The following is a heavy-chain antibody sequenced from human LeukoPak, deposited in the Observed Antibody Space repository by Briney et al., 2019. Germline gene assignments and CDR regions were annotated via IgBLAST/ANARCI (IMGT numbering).Heavy chain of an antibody. CDR2: ISNDGTNE. CDR1: RFTFSTYA. D-gene: IGHD6-19*01. CDR3: ARDRIAVAGMGAFQH. V-gene: IGHV3-30-3*01. Sequence: GGSLRLSCAASRFTFSTYAMHWVRQAPGKGLEWVAGISNDGTNEDHADSVRGRFTISRDNSKNTLYLQMNSLRAEDTAIYYCARDRIAVAGMGAFQHWGQGTLVTVSS. J-gene: IGHJ1*01.